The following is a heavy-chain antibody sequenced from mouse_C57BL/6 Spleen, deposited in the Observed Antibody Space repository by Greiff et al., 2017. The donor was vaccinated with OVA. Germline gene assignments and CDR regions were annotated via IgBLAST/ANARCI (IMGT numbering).Heavy chain of an antibody. CDR1: GYTFTDYY. D-gene: IGHD1-1*01. Sequence: EVQLQQSGPELVKPGASVKISCKASGYTFTDYYMNWVKQSHGKSLEWIGDINPNNGGTSYNQKFKGKATLTVDKSSSTAYMELRSLTSEDSAVYYCARRYYGRFAYWGQGTLVTVSA. CDR3: ARRYYGRFAY. V-gene: IGHV1-26*01. J-gene: IGHJ3*01. CDR2: INPNNGGT.